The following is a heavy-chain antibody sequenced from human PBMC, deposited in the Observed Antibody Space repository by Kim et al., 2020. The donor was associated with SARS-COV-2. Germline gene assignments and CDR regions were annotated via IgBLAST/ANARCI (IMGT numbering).Heavy chain of an antibody. V-gene: IGHV7-4-1*01. D-gene: IGHD7-27*01. CDR3: ARDDIGVNWGGGSFDI. J-gene: IGHJ3*02. CDR2: INTNTGNP. CDR1: GYTFTSYA. Sequence: ASVKVSCKASGYTFTSYAMNWVRQAPGQGLEWMGWINTNTGNPTYAQGFTGRFVFSLDTSVSTAYLQICSLKAEDTAVYYCARDDIGVNWGGGSFDIWGQGTMVTVSS.